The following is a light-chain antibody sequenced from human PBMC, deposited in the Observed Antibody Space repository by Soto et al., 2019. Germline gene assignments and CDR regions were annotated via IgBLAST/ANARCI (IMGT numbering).Light chain of an antibody. Sequence: DIQMNQSPSSLSASVGDRITITCRASQSTRNYVSWYQQKPGKAPQLLIYATSSLQRGVPSRFSGSGSGTVFTLTISSLQPEDFATYYCQQSYTIPLTFGGGTKVDIK. J-gene: IGKJ4*01. CDR3: QQSYTIPLT. CDR2: ATS. V-gene: IGKV1-39*01. CDR1: QSTRNY.